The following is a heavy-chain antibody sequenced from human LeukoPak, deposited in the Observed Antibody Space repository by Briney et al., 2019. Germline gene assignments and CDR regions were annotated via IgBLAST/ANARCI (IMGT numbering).Heavy chain of an antibody. CDR3: ARGDIVVVVGATPGYFDF. J-gene: IGHJ4*02. V-gene: IGHV1-18*04. Sequence: ASVKVSCKTSGYTFARYGVSWVRQAPGQGLEWMGWISGYNGKTNYAQKFQGRVTMTTDTPTTTVYMELRRLRSDGTAVYYCARGDIVVVVGATPGYFDFWGQGTQVTVSS. CDR1: GYTFARYG. CDR2: ISGYNGKT. D-gene: IGHD2-15*01.